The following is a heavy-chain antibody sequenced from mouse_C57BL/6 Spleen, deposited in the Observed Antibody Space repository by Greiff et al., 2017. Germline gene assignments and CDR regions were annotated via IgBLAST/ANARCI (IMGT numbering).Heavy chain of an antibody. CDR2: IDPSDSYT. D-gene: IGHD2-4*01. CDR1: GYTFTSYW. CDR3: ARCHYDYDGFAY. Sequence: VKLQESGAELVMPGASVKLSCKASGYTFTSYWMHWVKQRPGQGLEWIGEIDPSDSYTNYNQKFKGKSTLTVDKSSSTAYMQLSSLTSEDSAVYYCARCHYDYDGFAYWGQGTLVTVSA. J-gene: IGHJ3*01. V-gene: IGHV1-69*01.